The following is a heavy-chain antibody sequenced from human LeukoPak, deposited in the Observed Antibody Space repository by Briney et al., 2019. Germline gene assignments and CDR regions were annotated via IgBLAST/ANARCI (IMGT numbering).Heavy chain of an antibody. CDR1: GGSFSGYY. CDR2: INHSGST. J-gene: IGHJ4*02. Sequence: SETLSLTCAVYGGSFSGYYWSWIRQPPGKGLEWIGEINHSGSTNYNPSLKSRVTISVDTSKNQFSLKLSSVTAADTAVYYCARGKRHDFGRRTYYFDYWGQGTLVTVS. CDR3: ARGKRHDFGRRTYYFDY. V-gene: IGHV4-34*01. D-gene: IGHD2-21*02.